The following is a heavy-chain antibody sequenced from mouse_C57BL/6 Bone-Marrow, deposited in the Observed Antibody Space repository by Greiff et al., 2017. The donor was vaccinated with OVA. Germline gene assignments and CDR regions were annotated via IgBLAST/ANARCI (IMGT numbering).Heavy chain of an antibody. CDR1: GYTFTSSG. CDR2: IYPRSGNT. V-gene: IGHV1-81*01. CDR3: ARKNYGRFDY. J-gene: IGHJ2*01. Sequence: QVQLQQSGAELARPGASVKLSCKASGYTFTSSGISWVKQRTGQGLEWIGEIYPRSGNTYYNEQFKGKATLTADKSSSTAYMELRSLTSEDSAVYVCARKNYGRFDYWGQGTTLTVSS. D-gene: IGHD1-1*01.